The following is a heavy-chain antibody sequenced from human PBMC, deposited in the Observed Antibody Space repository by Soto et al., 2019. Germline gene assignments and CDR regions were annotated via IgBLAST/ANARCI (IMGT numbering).Heavy chain of an antibody. CDR2: IYSGGST. V-gene: IGHV3-53*01. D-gene: IGHD6-19*01. J-gene: IGHJ3*01. CDR3: AKSGGSGWFADAFDF. CDR1: GVTVSSYY. Sequence: PGVSKSLPNPASGVTVSSYYMSWVRPAPGKGLEWVSVIYSGGSTYFAESVKGRFTISRDSSKNTLYLQMNSLRAEDTAVDDGAKSGGSGWFADAFDFWVQVTMVTVSS.